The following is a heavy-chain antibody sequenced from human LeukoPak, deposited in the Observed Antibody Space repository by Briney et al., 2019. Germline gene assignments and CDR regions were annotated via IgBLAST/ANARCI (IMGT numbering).Heavy chain of an antibody. CDR1: GYTFTDYH. CDR2: VDTQGGEA. V-gene: IGHV1-69-2*01. J-gene: IGHJ4*02. Sequence: GATVKISCKTSGYTFTDYHIHWVQQAPGKGLEWMGRVDTQGGEAIYSAHFQGRVTISADTSRDTAHMELTSLRSEDTAVYFCATLPGIVVFPPQKPFDHWGQGTLITVSS. CDR3: ATLPGIVVFPPQKPFDH. D-gene: IGHD2-15*01.